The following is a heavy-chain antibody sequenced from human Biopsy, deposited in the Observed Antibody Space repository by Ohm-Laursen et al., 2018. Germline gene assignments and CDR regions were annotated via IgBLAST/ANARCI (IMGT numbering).Heavy chain of an antibody. D-gene: IGHD3-22*01. CDR3: ARDYDTSGYYYVS. J-gene: IGHJ5*02. V-gene: IGHV4-39*01. CDR2: IFYRGST. CDR1: GGSISNNNYY. Sequence: SETLSLTWIVSGGSISNNNYYWGWIRQPPGKGLEWIGSIFYRGSTHYKPSLKSRVNISVDTSKNQFSLKLNSVTAADTAVYYCARDYDTSGYYYVSWGQGTLVTVSS.